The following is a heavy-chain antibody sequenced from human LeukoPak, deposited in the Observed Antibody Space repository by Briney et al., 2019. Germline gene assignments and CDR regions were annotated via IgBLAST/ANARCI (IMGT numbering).Heavy chain of an antibody. CDR3: ARSRVLYGSGSYYFDY. Sequence: GASVKVSCKASGYTFTSHAMHWVRQAPGQRLEWMGWINAGNGNTKYSQEFQGRVTITRDTSASTAYMELSSLRSEDMAVYYCARSRVLYGSGSYYFDYWGQGTLVTVSS. D-gene: IGHD3-10*01. CDR2: INAGNGNT. CDR1: GYTFTSHA. J-gene: IGHJ4*02. V-gene: IGHV1-3*03.